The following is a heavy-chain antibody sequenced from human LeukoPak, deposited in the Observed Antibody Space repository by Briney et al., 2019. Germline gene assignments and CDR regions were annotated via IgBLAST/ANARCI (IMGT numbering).Heavy chain of an antibody. Sequence: GRSLRLSCAASGFTFDDYAMHWVRQAPGKGLEGVSGISWNSGSIGYADSVKGRFTISRDNAKNSLYLQMNSLRAEDMALYYCAKDEIKSDMYGTFDYWGQGTLVTVSS. CDR3: AKDEIKSDMYGTFDY. D-gene: IGHD3-10*02. V-gene: IGHV3-9*03. J-gene: IGHJ4*02. CDR1: GFTFDDYA. CDR2: ISWNSGSI.